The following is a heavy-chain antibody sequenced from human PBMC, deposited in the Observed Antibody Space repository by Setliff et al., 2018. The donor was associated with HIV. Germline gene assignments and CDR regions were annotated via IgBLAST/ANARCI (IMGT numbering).Heavy chain of an antibody. Sequence: SETLSLTCTSSGDSISGYYWSWIRQPAGKGLEWIGRMHTSGNTNYNPSLKSRVTMSVDTSKNQFSLRLSSVTAADTAVYYCARDQKGYSYGYFDSWGQGTLLTVSS. CDR3: ARDQKGYSYGYFDS. J-gene: IGHJ4*02. CDR2: MHTSGNT. V-gene: IGHV4-4*07. D-gene: IGHD5-18*01. CDR1: GDSISGYY.